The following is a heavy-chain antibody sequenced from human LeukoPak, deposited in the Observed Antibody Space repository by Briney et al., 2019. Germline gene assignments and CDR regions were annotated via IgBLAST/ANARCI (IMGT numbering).Heavy chain of an antibody. Sequence: GESWKISCKGSGYSFTSYWIGWVRQMPGKGLEWMGIIYPGDSDTRYSPSFQGQVTISADKSISTAYLQWSSLKASDTAMYYCARTDIVATIGNGAFDIWGQGTMVTVSS. CDR2: IYPGDSDT. CDR3: ARTDIVATIGNGAFDI. D-gene: IGHD5-12*01. CDR1: GYSFTSYW. V-gene: IGHV5-51*01. J-gene: IGHJ3*02.